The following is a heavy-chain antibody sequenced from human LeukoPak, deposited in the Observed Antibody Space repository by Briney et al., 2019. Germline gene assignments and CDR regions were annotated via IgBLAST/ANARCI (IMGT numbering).Heavy chain of an antibody. Sequence: PGRSLRLSCAASGFTFSSYGMHWVRQAPGKGLEWVAVIWYDGSNKYYADSVKGRFTISRDNSKNTPYLQMNSLRAEDTAVYYCARDPYSSSSGGDYWGQGTLVTVSS. J-gene: IGHJ4*02. CDR2: IWYDGSNK. V-gene: IGHV3-33*01. D-gene: IGHD6-6*01. CDR3: ARDPYSSSSGGDY. CDR1: GFTFSSYG.